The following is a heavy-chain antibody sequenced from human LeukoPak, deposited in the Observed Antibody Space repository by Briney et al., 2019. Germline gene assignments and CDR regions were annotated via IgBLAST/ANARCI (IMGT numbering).Heavy chain of an antibody. D-gene: IGHD1-26*01. V-gene: IGHV3-48*03. CDR2: ISSSGSTI. CDR3: ARRSYHAYYGMDV. Sequence: GGSLRLSCAASGFTFSSYAMSRVRQAPGKGLEWVSYISSSGSTIYYADSVKGRFTISRDNAKNSLYLQMNSLRAEDTAVYYCARRSYHAYYGMDVWGQGTTVTVSS. CDR1: GFTFSSYA. J-gene: IGHJ6*02.